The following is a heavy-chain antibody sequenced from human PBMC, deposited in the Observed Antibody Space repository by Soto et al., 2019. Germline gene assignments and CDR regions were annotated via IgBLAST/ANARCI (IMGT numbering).Heavy chain of an antibody. CDR2: INPIFGTT. CDR3: ARLSTQGYYYYYMDV. CDR1: GGTFSSYA. V-gene: IGHV1-69*13. D-gene: IGHD1-1*01. Sequence: GASVKVSCKASGGTFSSYAISWVRQAPGQGLEWMGGINPIFGTTSYAQKFQGRVTITANDSTSTAYMELSSLRSEDTAVYCCARLSTQGYYYYYMDVWGKGTTVTVSS. J-gene: IGHJ6*03.